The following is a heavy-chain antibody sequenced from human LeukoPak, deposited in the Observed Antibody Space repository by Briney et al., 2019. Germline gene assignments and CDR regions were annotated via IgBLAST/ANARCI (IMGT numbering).Heavy chain of an antibody. Sequence: SQTLSLTCAVSGGSISSGGYSWSWIRQPPGKGLEWSGYIYHSGSTYYNPSLKSRVTISVDRSKNQFSLKLSSVTAADTAVYYCASLTFSGRGNWFDPWGQGTLVTVSS. V-gene: IGHV4-30-2*01. J-gene: IGHJ5*02. D-gene: IGHD3-10*01. CDR3: ASLTFSGRGNWFDP. CDR1: GGSISSGGYS. CDR2: IYHSGST.